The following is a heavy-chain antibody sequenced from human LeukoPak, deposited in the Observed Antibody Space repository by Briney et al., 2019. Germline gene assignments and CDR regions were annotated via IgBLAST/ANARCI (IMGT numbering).Heavy chain of an antibody. Sequence: GGPLRLSCAASGYTFSKYWMLWFRQAPGKGVESVSRINTDGTVTTYAHSVKGRFTVSRDNADNTMFLQMNSVRDEDTAVYYCATKQWLAPPPDSWGQGTPVTVSS. J-gene: IGHJ4*02. CDR1: GYTFSKYW. CDR3: ATKQWLAPPPDS. CDR2: INTDGTVT. D-gene: IGHD6-19*01. V-gene: IGHV3-74*01.